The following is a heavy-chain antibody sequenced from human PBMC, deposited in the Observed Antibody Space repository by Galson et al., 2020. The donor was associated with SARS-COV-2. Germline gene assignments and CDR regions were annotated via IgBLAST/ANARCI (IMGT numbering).Heavy chain of an antibody. J-gene: IGHJ6*02. CDR3: ARVGRFGELLYYYYGMDV. CDR2: INPNSGGT. D-gene: IGHD3-10*01. V-gene: IGHV1-2*02. Sequence: ASVKVSCKASGYTFTGYYMHWVRQAPGQGLEWMGWINPNSGGTNYAQKFQGRVTMTRDTSISTAYMELSRLRSDDTAVYYCARVGRFGELLYYYYGMDVWGQGTTVTVSS. CDR1: GYTFTGYY.